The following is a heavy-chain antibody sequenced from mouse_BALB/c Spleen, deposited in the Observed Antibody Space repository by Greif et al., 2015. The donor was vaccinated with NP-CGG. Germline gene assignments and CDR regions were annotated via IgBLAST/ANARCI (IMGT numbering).Heavy chain of an antibody. CDR1: GYTFTDYV. J-gene: IGHJ3*01. Sequence: QVQLQQSGPELVKTGASVKMSSKASGYTFTDYVISWVKQRTGQGLEWIGEIYPGSGSTYYNEKFKGKATLTADKSSNTAYMPLSSVTSEDSAVYFSAWGWTGFAYWGQGTLVTVSA. D-gene: IGHD1-1*02. CDR3: AWGWTGFAY. V-gene: IGHV1-77*01. CDR2: IYPGSGST.